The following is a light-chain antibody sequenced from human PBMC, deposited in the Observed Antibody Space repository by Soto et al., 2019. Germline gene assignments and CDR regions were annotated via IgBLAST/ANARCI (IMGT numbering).Light chain of an antibody. CDR1: SSDIGSYDY. J-gene: IGLJ1*01. Sequence: QSALTQPASVSGSPGQSITISCTGTSSDIGSYDYVSWYQQHPGKAPNLIIYEVTDRPSGVSNRFSGSKSGNTASLTISGLQADDEADYYCSSFTSTSTRLFGSGTKLTVL. CDR3: SSFTSTSTRL. CDR2: EVT. V-gene: IGLV2-14*01.